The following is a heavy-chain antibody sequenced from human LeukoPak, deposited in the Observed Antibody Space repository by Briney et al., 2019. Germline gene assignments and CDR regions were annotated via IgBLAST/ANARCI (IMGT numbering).Heavy chain of an antibody. CDR2: ISGSGGST. CDR1: GFTFSSYA. J-gene: IGHJ4*02. D-gene: IGHD6-13*01. Sequence: GGSLRLSCAASGFTFSSYAMSWVRQAPGKGLEWVSAISGSGGSTHYADSVKGRFTISRDNSKNTLYLQMNSLRAEDTAVYYCAKGRDSSSWSSFDYWGQGTLVTVSS. V-gene: IGHV3-23*01. CDR3: AKGRDSSSWSSFDY.